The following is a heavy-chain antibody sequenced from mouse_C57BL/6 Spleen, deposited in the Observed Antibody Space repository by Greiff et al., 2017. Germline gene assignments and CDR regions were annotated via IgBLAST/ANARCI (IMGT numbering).Heavy chain of an antibody. D-gene: IGHD4-1*01. J-gene: IGHJ4*01. CDR1: GFTFSSYA. Sequence: EVQLVESGEGLVKPGGSLKLSCAASGFTFSSYAMSWVRQTPEKRLEWVAYISSGGDYIYYADTVKGRFTISRDNARDTLYLQMSSLKSGDTAMYYGTRDWDRYAMNYWGQGTSVTVSS. CDR2: ISSGGDYI. V-gene: IGHV5-9-1*02. CDR3: TRDWDRYAMNY.